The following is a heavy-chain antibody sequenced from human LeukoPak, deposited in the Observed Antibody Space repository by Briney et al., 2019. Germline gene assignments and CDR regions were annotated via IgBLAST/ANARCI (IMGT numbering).Heavy chain of an antibody. J-gene: IGHJ4*02. Sequence: PSETLSLTCTVSVGSISSFYWRWIRQPAGKGLEWIGRLYTSGSTNYNPSLKSRVTMSVDTSKNQFSLKLSSATAAGTAVYYCARDQYYYGSGSHNFDYWGQGTLVTVSS. V-gene: IGHV4-4*07. D-gene: IGHD3-10*01. CDR1: VGSISSFY. CDR2: LYTSGST. CDR3: ARDQYYYGSGSHNFDY.